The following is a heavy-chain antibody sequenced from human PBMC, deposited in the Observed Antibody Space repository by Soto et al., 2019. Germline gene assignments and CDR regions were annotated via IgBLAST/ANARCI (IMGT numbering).Heavy chain of an antibody. CDR1: GGSISSYY. J-gene: IGHJ6*03. D-gene: IGHD5-12*01. V-gene: IGHV4-59*01. CDR2: IYYSGST. Sequence: QVQLQESGPGLVKPSETLSLTCTVSGGSISSYYWSWIRQPPGKGLEWIGYIYYSGSTNYNPSLKSRVTISVDTSKNQFSLKLSSVTAADTAVYYCAREYCGYVRYYYYMDVWGKGTTVTVSS. CDR3: AREYCGYVRYYYYMDV.